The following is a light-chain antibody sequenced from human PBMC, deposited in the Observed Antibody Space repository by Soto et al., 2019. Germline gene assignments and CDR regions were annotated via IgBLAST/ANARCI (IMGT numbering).Light chain of an antibody. CDR1: QSISFY. J-gene: IGKJ1*01. V-gene: IGKV1-39*01. CDR3: QKTYGTPWT. Sequence: DIQITQPPSSLSASVGDRVTITCRASQSISFYLNWYQQKPGKAHKVLIYAASNLQSGVPSRFSGSGSGTEFTLTISSLQSEDFATYYCQKTYGTPWTFGQGTKVDIK. CDR2: AAS.